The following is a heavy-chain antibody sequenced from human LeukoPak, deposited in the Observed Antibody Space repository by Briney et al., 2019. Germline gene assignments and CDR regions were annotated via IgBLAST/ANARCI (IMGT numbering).Heavy chain of an antibody. D-gene: IGHD6-6*01. CDR1: GGTISSNDYY. CDR2: IYYSGST. J-gene: IGHJ4*02. V-gene: IGHV4-39*01. Sequence: SETLSLTCTVSGGTISSNDYYWDWIRQPPGMGLEYIGSIYYSGSTYYNPSLKSRVTISVDTSKNQFSLKLSSVTAADTAVYYCARHRGSSSLFDYWGQGTLVTVSS. CDR3: ARHRGSSSLFDY.